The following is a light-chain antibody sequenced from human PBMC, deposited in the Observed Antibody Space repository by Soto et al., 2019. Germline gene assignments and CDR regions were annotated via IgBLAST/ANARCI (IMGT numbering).Light chain of an antibody. J-gene: IGLJ2*01. CDR3: CSYAGSYNVV. CDR1: SSDVGGYNY. V-gene: IGLV2-11*01. Sequence: QAVVTQPRSVSGSPGQSVTISCTGTSSDVGGYNYVSWYQQHPGKAPKLMIYDVTKWPSGVPDRFSGSKSGNTASLTISGLQAEDEADYYCCSYAGSYNVVFGGGTKVTVL. CDR2: DVT.